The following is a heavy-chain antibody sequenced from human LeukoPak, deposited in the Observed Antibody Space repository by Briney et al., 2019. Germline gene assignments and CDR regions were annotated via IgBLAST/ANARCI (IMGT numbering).Heavy chain of an antibody. Sequence: GGSLRLSCVASVFTVSSNYMSWVRQAPGKGLEWVSVTYIDGSTYYADPVKGRFTISRDNSKNTLYLQMNRLSAEDTAVYYCARDAGYYYGSGYWGQGTLVTVSS. V-gene: IGHV3-66*01. CDR1: VFTVSSNY. CDR3: ARDAGYYYGSGY. J-gene: IGHJ4*02. D-gene: IGHD3-10*01. CDR2: TYIDGST.